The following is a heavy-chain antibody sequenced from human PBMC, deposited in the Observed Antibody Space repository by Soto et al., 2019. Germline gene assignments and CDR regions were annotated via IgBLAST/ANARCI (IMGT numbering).Heavy chain of an antibody. J-gene: IGHJ5*02. CDR1: GGSVTSHY. CDR2: IHYSGGT. Sequence: SETLSLTCTVYGGSVTSHYWSWIRQPPGKGLGWICFIHYSGGTKYNPYLEGRVTISVDTSQNQLTLRLNSVTAADTAVYYCARESAGSGKNNWFDPWGLGTLVTVSS. D-gene: IGHD3-10*01. V-gene: IGHV4-59*02. CDR3: ARESAGSGKNNWFDP.